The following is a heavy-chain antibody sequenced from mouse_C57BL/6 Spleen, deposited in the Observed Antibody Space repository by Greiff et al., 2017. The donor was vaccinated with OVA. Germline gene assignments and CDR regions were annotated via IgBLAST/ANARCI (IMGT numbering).Heavy chain of an antibody. J-gene: IGHJ4*01. CDR1: GYTFTDHT. V-gene: IGHV1-78*01. CDR2: IYPRDGST. CDR3: AREILFITTVVGAMDY. Sequence: QVQLQQSDAELVKPGASVKISCKVSGYTFTDHTIHWMKQRPEQGLEWIGYIYPRDGSTKYNEKFKGKATLTADKSSSTAYIQLNSLTSEDSAVYFCAREILFITTVVGAMDYWGQGTSVTVSS. D-gene: IGHD1-1*01.